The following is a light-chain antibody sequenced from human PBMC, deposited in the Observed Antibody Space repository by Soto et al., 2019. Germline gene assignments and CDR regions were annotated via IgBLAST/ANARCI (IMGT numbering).Light chain of an antibody. Sequence: EIVLTQSPATLSLSPGERATLSCRASQSVSSYLAWYQQKPGQAPRLLIYDSSNRATGIPARFGGSGSGTDFTPTISSLEPEDFAVYYCQQRSNWPPTFGQGTKV. CDR2: DSS. CDR1: QSVSSY. J-gene: IGKJ1*01. CDR3: QQRSNWPPT. V-gene: IGKV3-11*01.